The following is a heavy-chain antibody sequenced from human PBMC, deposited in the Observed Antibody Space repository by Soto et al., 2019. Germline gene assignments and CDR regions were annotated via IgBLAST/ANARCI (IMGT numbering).Heavy chain of an antibody. CDR3: ARVSDYYDSSGYYAHYYFGY. V-gene: IGHV4-30-4*01. D-gene: IGHD3-22*01. CDR1: GGSISSGDYY. J-gene: IGHJ4*02. CDR2: IYYSGST. Sequence: SETLSLTCTVSGGSISSGDYYWSWIRQPPGKGLEWIGYIYYSGSTYYNPSLKSRVTISVDTSKNQFSLKLSSVTAADTAVYYCARVSDYYDSSGYYAHYYFGYWGQGTLVTVSS.